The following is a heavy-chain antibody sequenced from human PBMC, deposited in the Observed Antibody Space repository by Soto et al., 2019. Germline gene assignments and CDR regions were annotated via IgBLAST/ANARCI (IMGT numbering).Heavy chain of an antibody. D-gene: IGHD4-17*01. J-gene: IGHJ6*02. V-gene: IGHV1-8*01. CDR1: GYTFTSYD. Sequence: GASVKVSCKASGYTFTSYDINWVRQATGQGLEWMGWMNPNSGNTGYAQKFQGRVTMTRNTSISTAYMELSSLRSEDTAVYYCARDSWGVTKSLYYYYGMDVWGQGTTVTVSS. CDR3: ARDSWGVTKSLYYYYGMDV. CDR2: MNPNSGNT.